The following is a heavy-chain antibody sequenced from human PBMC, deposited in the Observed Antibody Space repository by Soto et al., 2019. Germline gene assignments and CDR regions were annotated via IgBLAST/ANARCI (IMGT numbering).Heavy chain of an antibody. CDR2: IYYSGST. Sequence: QVQLQESGPGLVKPSQTLSLTCTVSGGSISSGDYYWSWIRQPPGKGLEWIGYIYYSGSTYYNPSLKIRVTIXXDXSXXQLSRQLSSVTAAATPVYYCARGRRGDHRVWYFDLWGRGPLVTVSS. V-gene: IGHV4-30-4*01. D-gene: IGHD2-21*02. CDR1: GGSISSGDYY. J-gene: IGHJ2*01. CDR3: ARGRRGDHRVWYFDL.